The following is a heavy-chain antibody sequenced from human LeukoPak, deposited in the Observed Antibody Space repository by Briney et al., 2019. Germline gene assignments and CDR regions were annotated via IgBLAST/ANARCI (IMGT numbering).Heavy chain of an antibody. Sequence: GGSLRLSCAASGFTFSSYAMSWVRQAPGKGLEWVSAISGSGGSTYYADSVKGRFTISRDNSKNTLYLQMNSLRAEDTAVYYCAKWSGIVVVVAAKYFQHWGQGTLVTVSS. V-gene: IGHV3-23*01. D-gene: IGHD2-15*01. CDR1: GFTFSSYA. CDR2: ISGSGGST. J-gene: IGHJ1*01. CDR3: AKWSGIVVVVAAKYFQH.